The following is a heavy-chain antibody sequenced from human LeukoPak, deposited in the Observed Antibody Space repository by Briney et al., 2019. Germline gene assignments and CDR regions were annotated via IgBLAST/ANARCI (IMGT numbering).Heavy chain of an antibody. CDR3: ARSFLTVVAATPDDY. J-gene: IGHJ4*02. CDR2: IYYSGST. Sequence: SETLSLTCTVSGVSISSYYWSWIRQPPGKGLEWIGYIYYSGSTNYNPSLKSRVTISVDTSKNQFSLKLSSVTAADTAVYYCARSFLTVVAATPDDYWGQGTLVTVSS. CDR1: GVSISSYY. D-gene: IGHD2-15*01. V-gene: IGHV4-59*01.